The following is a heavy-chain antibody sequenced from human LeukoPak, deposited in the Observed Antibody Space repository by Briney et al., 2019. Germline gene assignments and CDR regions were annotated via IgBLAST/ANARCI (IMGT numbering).Heavy chain of an antibody. V-gene: IGHV3-74*01. D-gene: IGHD6-19*01. J-gene: IGHJ4*02. CDR3: ARVGAVAGTLDS. CDR1: GFTFSSYW. CDR2: IKSDGSIT. Sequence: GGSLRLSCEASGFTFSSYWMHWVRQAPGKGLVWVSRIKSDGSITSYADSVKGRFTISRDNAKNTLNLQMNSLRAEDTAVYYCARVGAVAGTLDSWGQGTLVTVSS.